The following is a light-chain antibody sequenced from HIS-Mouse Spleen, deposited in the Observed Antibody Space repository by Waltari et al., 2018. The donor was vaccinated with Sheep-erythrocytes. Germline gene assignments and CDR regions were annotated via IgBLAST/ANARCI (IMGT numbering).Light chain of an antibody. CDR1: SSDVGGSNY. V-gene: IGLV2-14*01. CDR3: SSYTSSSTWV. Sequence: QSALTQPASVSGSPGQSITISCTGTSSDVGGSNYVPWYQQHPGKAPKLMIYEVSKRPSGVSNRFSGSKSGNTASLTISGLQAEDEADYYCSSYTSSSTWVFGGGTKLTVL. CDR2: EVS. J-gene: IGLJ3*02.